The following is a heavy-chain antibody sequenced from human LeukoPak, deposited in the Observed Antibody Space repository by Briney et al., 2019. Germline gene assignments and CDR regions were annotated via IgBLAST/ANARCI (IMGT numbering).Heavy chain of an antibody. D-gene: IGHD3-10*01. J-gene: IGHJ4*02. CDR3: TRGRYGSGSFDY. CDR1: GFIFSDST. V-gene: IGHV3-73*01. Sequence: GGSLKLSCAPSGFIFSDSTLHWVRQASGKGPEWVGRIGSKRNNYATKYADSVRGRFTISRDDSKNTAYLQMNSLKIEDTAMYYCTRGRYGSGSFDYWGQGTLVTVSS. CDR2: IGSKRNNYAT.